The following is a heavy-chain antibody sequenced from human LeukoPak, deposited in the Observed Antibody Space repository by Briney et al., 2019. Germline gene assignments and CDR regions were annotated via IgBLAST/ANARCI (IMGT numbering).Heavy chain of an antibody. CDR2: ISYDGSNK. CDR3: AITYYDFWSGYQLGTDYYGMDV. V-gene: IGHV3-30-3*01. J-gene: IGHJ6*02. Sequence: GGSLRLSCAASGFTFSSYWMHWVRQAPGKGLEWVAVISYDGSNKYYADSVKGRFTISRDNSKNTLYLQMNSLRAEDTAVYYCAITYYDFWSGYQLGTDYYGMDVWGQGTTVTVSS. CDR1: GFTFSSYW. D-gene: IGHD3-3*01.